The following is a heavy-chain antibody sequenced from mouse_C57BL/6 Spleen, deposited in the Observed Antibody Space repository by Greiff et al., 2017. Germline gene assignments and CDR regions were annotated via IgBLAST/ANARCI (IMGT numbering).Heavy chain of an antibody. CDR2: INPDSSTI. Sequence: EAGGVDFSRYWMSWVRRAPGKGLEWIGEINPDSSTINYAPSLKDKFIISRDNAKNTLYLQMSKVRSEDTALYYCARNGYDGDWFAYWGQGTLVTVSA. D-gene: IGHD2-2*01. CDR1: GVDFSRYW. V-gene: IGHV4-1*01. CDR3: ARNGYDGDWFAY. J-gene: IGHJ3*01.